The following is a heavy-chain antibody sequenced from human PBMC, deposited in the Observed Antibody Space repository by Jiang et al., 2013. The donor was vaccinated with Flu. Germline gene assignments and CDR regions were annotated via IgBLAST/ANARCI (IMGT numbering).Heavy chain of an antibody. D-gene: IGHD3-9*01. CDR3: ASALGGSHYDILTGYYRNDY. J-gene: IGHJ4*02. CDR2: INTNTGNP. V-gene: IGHV7-4-1*02. CDR1: GYTFTSYA. Sequence: QSGSELKKPGASVKVSCKASGYTFTSYAMNWVRQAPGQGLEWMGWINTNTGNPTYAQGFTGRFVFSLDTSVSTAYLQISSLKAEDTAVYYCASALGGSHYDILTGYYRNDYWGQGTLVTVSS.